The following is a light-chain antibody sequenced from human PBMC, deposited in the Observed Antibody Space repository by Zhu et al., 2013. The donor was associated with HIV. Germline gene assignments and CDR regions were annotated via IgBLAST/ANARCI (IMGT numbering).Light chain of an antibody. Sequence: EIVLTQSPGTLSLSPGERATLSCRASQSVSSSYLAWFQQKPGQAPRLLIYGASSRATGIPARFSGSGSGTDFTLTISSLEPEDFAVYYCLQRSNWPITFGQGTRLEIK. J-gene: IGKJ5*01. CDR2: GAS. V-gene: IGKV3D-20*02. CDR3: LQRSNWPIT. CDR1: QSVSSSY.